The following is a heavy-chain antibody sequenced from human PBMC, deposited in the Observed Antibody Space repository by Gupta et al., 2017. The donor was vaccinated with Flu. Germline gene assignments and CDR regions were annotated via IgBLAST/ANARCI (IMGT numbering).Heavy chain of an antibody. CDR2: IIPIFGTA. Sequence: SWVRQAPGQGLEWMGGIIPIFGTANYAQKFQGRVTITADESTSTAYMELSSLRSEDTAVYYCARAPHYKTTVTTSNTFDYWGQGTLVTVSS. D-gene: IGHD4-17*01. V-gene: IGHV1-69*01. J-gene: IGHJ4*02. CDR3: ARAPHYKTTVTTSNTFDY.